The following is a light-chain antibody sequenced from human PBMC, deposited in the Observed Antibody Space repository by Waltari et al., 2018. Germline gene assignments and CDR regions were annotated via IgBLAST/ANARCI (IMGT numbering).Light chain of an antibody. J-gene: IGLJ2*01. Sequence: QSALTQPASVSGSPVQSITISCTGTGSDVGSYVYVSWYQQHPGKGPKLMIFDVSNRPSGVSNRFSGSKSGNTASLTISGLQAEDEADYYCSSYTSSGTVIFGGGTKLTVL. CDR3: SSYTSSGTVI. V-gene: IGLV2-14*03. CDR2: DVS. CDR1: GSDVGSYVY.